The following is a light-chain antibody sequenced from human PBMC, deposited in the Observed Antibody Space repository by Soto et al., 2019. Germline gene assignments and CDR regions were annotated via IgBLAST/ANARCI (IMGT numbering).Light chain of an antibody. J-gene: IGLJ2*01. CDR3: SSYTSSSTLGV. V-gene: IGLV2-14*01. Sequence: QSALTQPASVSGSPGQSITISCTGTSSGVGGYNYVSWYQQHPGKAPKLMIYDVSNRPSGVSNRFSGSKSGNTASLTISGLQAEDEAHYYCSSYTSSSTLGVFGGGTSSPS. CDR1: SSGVGGYNY. CDR2: DVS.